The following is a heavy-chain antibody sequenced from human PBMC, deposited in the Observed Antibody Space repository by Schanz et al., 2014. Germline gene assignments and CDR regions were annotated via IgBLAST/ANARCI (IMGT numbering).Heavy chain of an antibody. Sequence: QVQLVQSGAEVKKPGASVKVSCKASGYTFTRYYIHWVRQAPGQGLEWMGIITPSGGSTNYAQKLQGRVTMTRDTSTSTVYMELSSLRSEDTAVYYCATGKGDIVTGRYWGQGTLVTVSS. CDR3: ATGKGDIVTGRY. CDR2: ITPSGGST. J-gene: IGHJ4*02. V-gene: IGHV1-46*01. D-gene: IGHD3-9*01. CDR1: GYTFTRYY.